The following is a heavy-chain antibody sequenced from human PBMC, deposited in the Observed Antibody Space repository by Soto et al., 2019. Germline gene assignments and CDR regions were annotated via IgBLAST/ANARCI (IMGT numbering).Heavy chain of an antibody. Sequence: GGSLRLSCAASGFTFSSYWLHWVRQAPGTGLVWVSRINSDGSSPSYAGSVKGRFTISRDNAKNTLFLEMNTLRAEDTAVYYCARAKGSYGVDVWGQGTTVTVSS. CDR2: INSDGSSP. J-gene: IGHJ6*02. CDR3: ARAKGSYGVDV. V-gene: IGHV3-74*01. CDR1: GFTFSSYW.